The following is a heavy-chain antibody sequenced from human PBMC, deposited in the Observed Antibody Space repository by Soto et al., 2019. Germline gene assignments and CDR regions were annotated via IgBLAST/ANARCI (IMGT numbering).Heavy chain of an antibody. J-gene: IGHJ4*02. CDR1: GFTFSSYA. CDR2: ISYDGSNK. CDR3: AGSPTIRY. Sequence: SGGSLRLSCAASGFTFSSYAMHWVRQAPGKGLEWVAVISYDGSNKYYADSVKGRFTISRDNSKNTLYLQMNSLRAEDTAVYYCAGSPTIRYWGQGTLVTVSS. D-gene: IGHD3-3*01. V-gene: IGHV3-30-3*01.